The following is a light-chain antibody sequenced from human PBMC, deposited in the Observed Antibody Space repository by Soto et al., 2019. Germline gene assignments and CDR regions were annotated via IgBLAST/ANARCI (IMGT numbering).Light chain of an antibody. J-gene: IGKJ1*01. V-gene: IGKV3-20*01. CDR3: QQYGSSPQT. CDR1: ERVSSNY. Sequence: EIVLTQSPGTLSLSPGERATVSGRASERVSSNYLAWYQQKFGQAPRLLIYGASSRATGIPDRFSGSGSGTDFTLTISRLEPEDFAVYYCQQYGSSPQTFGQGTKVDIK. CDR2: GAS.